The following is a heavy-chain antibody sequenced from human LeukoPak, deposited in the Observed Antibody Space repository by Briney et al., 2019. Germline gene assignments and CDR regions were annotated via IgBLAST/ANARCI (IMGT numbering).Heavy chain of an antibody. CDR1: GFTFSSYS. V-gene: IGHV3-48*04. CDR2: ISSSSSTI. CDR3: ARVARRADYYGSGSLNMDV. J-gene: IGHJ6*03. D-gene: IGHD3-10*01. Sequence: GGSLRLSCAASGFTFSSYSMNWVRQAPGKGLEWVSYISSSSSTIYYADSVKGRFTISRDNAKNSLYLQMNSLRAEDTAVYYCARVARRADYYGSGSLNMDVWGKGTTVTVSS.